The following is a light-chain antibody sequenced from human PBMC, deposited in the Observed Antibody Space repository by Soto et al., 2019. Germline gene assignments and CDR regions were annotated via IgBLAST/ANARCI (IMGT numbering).Light chain of an antibody. Sequence: DIQLTQSPSSLSASVGDKVTITCRASQSISIYLNWYQQKPGKAPELLIYAASSLQSGVPSRFSGSGSGTVFTLTISSLQPEDFATYYCQQSYSIPWTFGQGTKVDIK. CDR2: AAS. CDR3: QQSYSIPWT. CDR1: QSISIY. J-gene: IGKJ1*01. V-gene: IGKV1-39*01.